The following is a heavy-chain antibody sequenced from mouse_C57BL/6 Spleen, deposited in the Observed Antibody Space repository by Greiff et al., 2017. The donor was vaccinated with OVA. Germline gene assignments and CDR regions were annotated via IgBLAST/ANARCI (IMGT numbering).Heavy chain of an antibody. D-gene: IGHD1-1*01. CDR2: IYPGSGNT. CDR3: ARQGGSSYGYFDV. V-gene: IGHV1-76*01. J-gene: IGHJ1*03. CDR1: GYTFTDYY. Sequence: QVQLQQSGAELVRPGASVKLSCKASGYTFTDYYINWVKQRPGQGLEWIARIYPGSGNTYYNEKFKGKATLTAEKSSSTAYMQLSSLTSEDSAVYFCARQGGSSYGYFDVWGTGTTVTVSS.